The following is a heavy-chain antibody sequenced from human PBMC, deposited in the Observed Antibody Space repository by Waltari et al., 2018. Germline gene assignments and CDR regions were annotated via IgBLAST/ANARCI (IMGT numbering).Heavy chain of an antibody. CDR2: INHSGST. J-gene: IGHJ6*02. V-gene: IGHV4-34*01. CDR3: ARFRRSDCSSTSCYRNYYYYGMDV. D-gene: IGHD2-2*01. Sequence: QVQLQQWGAGLLKPSETLSLTCAVYGGSFSGYYWSWIRQPPGQGLEWIGEINHSGSTNYNPSLKSRVTISVDTSKNQFSLKLSSVTAADTAVYYCARFRRSDCSSTSCYRNYYYYGMDVWGQGTTVTVSS. CDR1: GGSFSGYY.